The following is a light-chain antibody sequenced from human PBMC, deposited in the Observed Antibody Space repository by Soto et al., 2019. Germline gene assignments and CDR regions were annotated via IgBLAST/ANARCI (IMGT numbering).Light chain of an antibody. J-gene: IGKJ4*01. CDR3: QQYGSSPLT. CDR2: SAS. Sequence: EIVLTQSPGTLSLSPGERATLSCRASQSVSGSTSLAWYQQKPGQAPRLLIYSASSRATGIPDRFSGSGSGTDFTLTISRLEPEDFAVYYCQQYGSSPLTFGGGTKVEIK. CDR1: QSVSGSTS. V-gene: IGKV3-20*01.